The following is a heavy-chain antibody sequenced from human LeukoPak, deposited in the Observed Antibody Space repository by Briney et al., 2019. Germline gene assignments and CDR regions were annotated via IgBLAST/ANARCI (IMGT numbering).Heavy chain of an antibody. Sequence: SETPSLTCTVSGGSLNSYYWSWIRQSPGKGLEWIAYIYYSGSPNYNPSLESRVTISVDTSKDQFSLEMSSVTAADTAVYYCARTPLYSSTSNWFDAWGKGIQVTV. D-gene: IGHD6-6*01. V-gene: IGHV4-59*01. CDR2: IYYSGSP. J-gene: IGHJ5*02. CDR3: ARTPLYSSTSNWFDA. CDR1: GGSLNSYY.